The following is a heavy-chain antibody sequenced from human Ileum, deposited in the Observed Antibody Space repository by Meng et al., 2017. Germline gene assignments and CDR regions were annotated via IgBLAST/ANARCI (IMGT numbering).Heavy chain of an antibody. CDR3: VRNEGYSLGD. CDR1: GDSISSRDW. D-gene: IGHD2-21*01. Sequence: QLTGWGPGLVKPSGTLSPPCAVSGDSISSRDWWSWVRQPPGKGLEWIGEISQESGRTNYNPSLKSRVTISLDKSKNQFSLNLNSVTAADTAVYYCVRNEGYSLGDWGQGTLVTVSS. J-gene: IGHJ4*02. CDR2: ISQESGRT. V-gene: IGHV4-4*02.